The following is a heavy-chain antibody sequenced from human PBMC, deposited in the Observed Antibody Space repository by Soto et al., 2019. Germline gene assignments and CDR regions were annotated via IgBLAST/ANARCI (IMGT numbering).Heavy chain of an antibody. CDR2: IYHSGST. J-gene: IGHJ6*02. CDR3: ASHNSSSTGGMDV. CDR1: GGSISSSNW. D-gene: IGHD6-6*01. V-gene: IGHV4-4*02. Sequence: PSETLSLTCAVSGGSISSSNWWSWVRQPPGKGLEWIGEIYHSGSTNYNPSLKSRVTISVDKSKNQFSLKLSSVTAADTAVYYCASHNSSSTGGMDVWGQGTTVTVS.